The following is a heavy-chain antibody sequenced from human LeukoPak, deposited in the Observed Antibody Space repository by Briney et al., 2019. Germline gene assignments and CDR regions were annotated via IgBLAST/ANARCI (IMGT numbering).Heavy chain of an antibody. Sequence: GGSLRLSCAASGFTFSSYAMHWVRQAPGKGLEWVALISYDESYRYYADSVKGRFTISRDNSKNTLYLQMNSLRADDTAVYYXXRVQWELLYPDYWGQGTLVTVSS. CDR3: XRVQWELLYPDY. CDR2: ISYDESYR. D-gene: IGHD1-26*01. J-gene: IGHJ4*02. CDR1: GFTFSSYA. V-gene: IGHV3-30-3*01.